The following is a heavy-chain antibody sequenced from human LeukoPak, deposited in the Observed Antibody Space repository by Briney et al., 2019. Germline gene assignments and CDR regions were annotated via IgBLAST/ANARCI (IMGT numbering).Heavy chain of an antibody. CDR1: GGTFSNYA. V-gene: IGHV1-69*13. J-gene: IGHJ4*02. Sequence: GASVKVSCKASGGTFSNYAINWVRQAPGQGLEWMGGIIPLFGTANYAQKFQGRVTITADESTSTAYLELNSLRSEDTAVFYCARASPNDYGDPYYFDYWGQGTLVTVSS. D-gene: IGHD4-17*01. CDR3: ARASPNDYGDPYYFDY. CDR2: IIPLFGTA.